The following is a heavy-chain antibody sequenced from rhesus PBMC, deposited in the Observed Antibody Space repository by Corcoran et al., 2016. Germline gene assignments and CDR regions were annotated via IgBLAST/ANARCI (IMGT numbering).Heavy chain of an antibody. CDR2: IDVIIAVT. J-gene: IGHJ3*01. CDR1: GGSIYGYY. CDR3: VRRGNFDAFDF. Sequence: QLQLQESGPGLVKPSETLSLTCAVSGGSIYGYYWSWIRQPPGKVLEWIGNIDVIIAVTNYNPPLKSRVSISKDTSKNQFSLKLRSVSAADTAVYYCVRRGNFDAFDFWGQGLRVTVSS. V-gene: IGHV4-81*01.